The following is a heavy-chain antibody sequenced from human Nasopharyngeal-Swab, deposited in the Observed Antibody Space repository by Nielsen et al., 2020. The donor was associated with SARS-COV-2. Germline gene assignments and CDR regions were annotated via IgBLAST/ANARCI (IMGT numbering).Heavy chain of an antibody. CDR2: VKSDGSSP. J-gene: IGHJ4*02. CDR1: GFTFSSYW. D-gene: IGHD6-13*01. Sequence: LSLTCAASGFTFSSYWMHWVRQAPGKGLVWVSRVKSDGSSPGYADSVKGRFTVSRDNAKNTLYLQLNSLTADDSAMYYCARGGAAGLYYFDSWGRGTLVTVSS. CDR3: ARGGAAGLYYFDS. V-gene: IGHV3-74*01.